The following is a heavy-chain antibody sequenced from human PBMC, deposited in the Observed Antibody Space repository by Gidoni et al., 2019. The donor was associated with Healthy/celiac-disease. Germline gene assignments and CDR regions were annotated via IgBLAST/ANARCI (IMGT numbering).Heavy chain of an antibody. D-gene: IGHD6-13*01. J-gene: IGHJ4*02. CDR2: IIPILGIA. Sequence: QVQLVQSGAEVKKPGSSVKVYCKASGATFSSYAISWVRQAPGQGLEWMGRIIPILGIANYAQKFQGRVTITADKSTNTAYMELSSLRSEDTAVYYCARAGVIAAAYFDYWGQGTLVTVSS. V-gene: IGHV1-69*04. CDR1: GATFSSYA. CDR3: ARAGVIAAAYFDY.